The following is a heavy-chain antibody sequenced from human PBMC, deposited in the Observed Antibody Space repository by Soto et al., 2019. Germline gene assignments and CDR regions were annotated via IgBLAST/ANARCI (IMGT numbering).Heavy chain of an antibody. CDR2: IDSDGNYT. V-gene: IGHV3-74*03. Sequence: EVQLVESGGGLVQPGGSLRLSCAASGFTFSSYWVHWVRQVPGKGLVWVSHIDSDGNYTTYADSVKGRFTISRDNATNTVYLQMISLRAEDRAVYYCVRDDVGVGIDYWGLGTLVTVSS. CDR1: GFTFSSYW. J-gene: IGHJ4*02. CDR3: VRDDVGVGIDY. D-gene: IGHD1-26*01.